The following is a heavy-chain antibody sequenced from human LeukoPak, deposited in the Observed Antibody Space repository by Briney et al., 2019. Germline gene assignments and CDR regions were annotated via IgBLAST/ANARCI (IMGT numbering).Heavy chain of an antibody. Sequence: SETLSLTCTVSGGSISSYYWSWIRQPLGEGLEWIGYIYYSGSTNYNPSLKSRVTISVDTCKNQFSLKLSSVTAADTAVYYCVSFPDYWGQGTLVTVSS. CDR2: IYYSGST. J-gene: IGHJ4*02. V-gene: IGHV4-59*01. CDR1: GGSISSYY. CDR3: VSFPDY.